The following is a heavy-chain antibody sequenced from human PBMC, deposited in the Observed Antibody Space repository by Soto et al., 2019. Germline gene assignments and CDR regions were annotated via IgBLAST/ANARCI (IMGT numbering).Heavy chain of an antibody. V-gene: IGHV3-66*01. CDR3: ARDVGGVNSTSSRANYYYYYYMDV. D-gene: IGHD2-2*01. CDR1: GFTVSSNY. CDR2: IYSGGST. J-gene: IGHJ6*03. Sequence: GGSLRLSCAASGFTVSSNYMSWVRQAPGKGLEWVSVIYSGGSTYYADSVKGRFTISRDNSKNTLYLQMNSLRAEDTAVYYCARDVGGVNSTSSRANYYYYYYMDVWGKGTTVTVSS.